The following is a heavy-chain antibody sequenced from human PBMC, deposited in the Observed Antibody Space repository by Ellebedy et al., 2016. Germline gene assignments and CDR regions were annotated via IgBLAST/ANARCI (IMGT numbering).Heavy chain of an antibody. Sequence: GESLKISXAASGFSFSSYGIHWVRQAPGKGLEWVAVIWYDGGNKYYADSVKGRFTISRDNSKNTLYLQMDSLRAEDTAIYYCAKNSFGELPYWGQGTLVTVSS. CDR1: GFSFSSYG. J-gene: IGHJ4*02. D-gene: IGHD1-26*01. CDR3: AKNSFGELPY. CDR2: IWYDGGNK. V-gene: IGHV3-33*06.